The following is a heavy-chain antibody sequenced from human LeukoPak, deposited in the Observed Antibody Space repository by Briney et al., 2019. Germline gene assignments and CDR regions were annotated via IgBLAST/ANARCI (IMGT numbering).Heavy chain of an antibody. Sequence: SETLSLTCTVSGASISSWYWSWIRQPPGKGLERIGYIYYSGSTNYNPSLKSRVTISVDTSKNQFSLKLSSVTAADTAVYYCARGTMVRGLYGMDVWGQGTTVTVSS. J-gene: IGHJ6*02. CDR1: GASISSWY. CDR2: IYYSGST. D-gene: IGHD3-10*01. CDR3: ARGTMVRGLYGMDV. V-gene: IGHV4-59*01.